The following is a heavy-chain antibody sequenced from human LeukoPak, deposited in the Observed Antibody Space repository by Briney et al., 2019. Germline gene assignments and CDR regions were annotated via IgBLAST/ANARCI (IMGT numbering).Heavy chain of an antibody. CDR3: AREGSCSRGTCYLGFGYFDY. CDR1: GGSISSYY. D-gene: IGHD2-15*01. V-gene: IGHV4-59*12. Sequence: KASETLSLTCTVSGGSISSYYWSWIRQPPGEGLEWIGYIYYSGSTNYNPSLKSRVTISVDTSKNQLSLKLSSVTAADTAVYYCAREGSCSRGTCYLGFGYFDYWGQGTLVTVSS. CDR2: IYYSGST. J-gene: IGHJ4*02.